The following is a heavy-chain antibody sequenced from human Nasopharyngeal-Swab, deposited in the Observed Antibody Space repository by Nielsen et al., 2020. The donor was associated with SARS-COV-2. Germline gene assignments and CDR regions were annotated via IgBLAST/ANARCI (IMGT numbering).Heavy chain of an antibody. Sequence: SVKVSCKASGYTFTGYYMHWVRQAPGQGLEWMGGIIPIFGTANYAQKFQGRVTITADESTSTAYMELSSLRSEDTAVYYCARSLGPGIFGVVTGANYYGMDVWGQGTTVTVSS. CDR3: ARSLGPGIFGVVTGANYYGMDV. D-gene: IGHD3-3*01. V-gene: IGHV1-69*13. CDR1: GYTFTGYY. J-gene: IGHJ6*02. CDR2: IIPIFGTA.